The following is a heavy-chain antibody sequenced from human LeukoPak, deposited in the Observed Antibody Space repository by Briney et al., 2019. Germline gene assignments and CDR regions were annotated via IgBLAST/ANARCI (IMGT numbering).Heavy chain of an antibody. Sequence: GASVKVSCKASGYTFTGYYMHWVRQAPGPGREWMGWIDPNSGGTNYAQKFQGRVTMTRDTSISTAYMELSRLRSDDTAVYYCARVARNLYSSSWYPFGYWGQGTLVTVPS. V-gene: IGHV1-2*02. D-gene: IGHD6-13*01. CDR2: IDPNSGGT. J-gene: IGHJ4*02. CDR3: ARVARNLYSSSWYPFGY. CDR1: GYTFTGYY.